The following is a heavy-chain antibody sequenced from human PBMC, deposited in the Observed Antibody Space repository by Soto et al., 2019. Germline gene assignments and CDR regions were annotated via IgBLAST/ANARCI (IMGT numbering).Heavy chain of an antibody. CDR2: ISSSTI. V-gene: IGHV3-48*02. J-gene: IGHJ5*02. CDR3: ARAGMVMNWFDP. D-gene: IGHD2-8*01. CDR1: AFTFSGYS. Sequence: EVQLVESGGGLVQPGGSLRLSCAASAFTFSGYSMNWVRQAPGKGLEWVSYISSSTIFYADSVKGRFTISRDNAKNSLYLQMNSLRDEDTAVYYCARAGMVMNWFDPWGQGTLVTVSS.